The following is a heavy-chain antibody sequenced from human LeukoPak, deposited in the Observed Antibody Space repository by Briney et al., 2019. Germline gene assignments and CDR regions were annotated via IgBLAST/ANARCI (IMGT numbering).Heavy chain of an antibody. V-gene: IGHV4-59*01. CDR3: ARSITMIEAFDI. CDR2: IYYSGTT. J-gene: IGHJ3*02. Sequence: SETLSLTCTVSGGSISPYYWNWIRQPPGKGLEWIGYIYYSGTTNYNPSLQSRVTISVDTSKNQFSLKLSSVTAADTAVYYCARSITMIEAFDIWGQGTMVTVSS. CDR1: GGSISPYY. D-gene: IGHD3-22*01.